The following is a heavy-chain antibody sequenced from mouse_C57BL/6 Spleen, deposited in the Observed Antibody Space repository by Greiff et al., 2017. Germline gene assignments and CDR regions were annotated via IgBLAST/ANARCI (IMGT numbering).Heavy chain of an antibody. D-gene: IGHD2-4*01. CDR3: AREVNYDYFYAMDY. CDR1: GYAFSSYW. J-gene: IGHJ4*01. V-gene: IGHV1-80*01. Sequence: QVQLQQSGAELVKPGASVKISCKASGYAFSSYWMNWVKQRPGKGLEWIGQIYPGDGDTNYNGKFKGKATLTVDKSSSTAYMQLSRLTSEDSAVXFCAREVNYDYFYAMDYWGQGTSVTVSS. CDR2: IYPGDGDT.